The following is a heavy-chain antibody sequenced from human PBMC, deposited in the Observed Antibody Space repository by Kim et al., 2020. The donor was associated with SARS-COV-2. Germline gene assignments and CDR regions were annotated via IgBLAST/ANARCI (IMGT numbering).Heavy chain of an antibody. V-gene: IGHV4-34*01. CDR3: ARGPALFSSAVSDY. CDR1: GGSFSGYY. J-gene: IGHJ4*02. D-gene: IGHD3-22*01. Sequence: SETLSLTCAVYGGSFSGYYWSWIRQPPGKGLEWIGEINHSGSTNYNPSLKSRVTISVDTSKNQFSLKLSSVTAADTAVYYCARGPALFSSAVSDYWGQGTLVTVSS. CDR2: INHSGST.